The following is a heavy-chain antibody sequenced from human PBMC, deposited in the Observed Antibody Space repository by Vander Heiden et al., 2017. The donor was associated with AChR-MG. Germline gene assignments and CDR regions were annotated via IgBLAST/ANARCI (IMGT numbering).Heavy chain of an antibody. Sequence: EVQLVESGGGLVKPGGSLRLSCAASGFTFSNAWMSWVRQAPGKGLEWVGRIKSKTDGGTTDYAAPVKGRFTISRDDSKNTLHLQMNSLKTEDTAVYYCTTDADLIAPYSGVDYWGHGTLVTLSS. CDR1: GFTFSNAW. D-gene: IGHD3-3*01. V-gene: IGHV3-15*01. J-gene: IGHJ4*01. CDR2: IKSKTDGGTT. CDR3: TTDADLIAPYSGVDY.